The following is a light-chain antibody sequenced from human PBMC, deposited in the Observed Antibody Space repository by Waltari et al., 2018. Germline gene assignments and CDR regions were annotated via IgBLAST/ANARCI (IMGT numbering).Light chain of an antibody. Sequence: DIQMTQSPSSLSASLGHSVSITCRASQSISSYLNWYQQKPGVAPKLLIYAASSLRNGVPSRFSGSGSGTDFSLTISSLQPEDFATYYCQQSFSTPLTFGGGTKVEIK. CDR1: QSISSY. J-gene: IGKJ4*01. CDR2: AAS. V-gene: IGKV1-39*01. CDR3: QQSFSTPLT.